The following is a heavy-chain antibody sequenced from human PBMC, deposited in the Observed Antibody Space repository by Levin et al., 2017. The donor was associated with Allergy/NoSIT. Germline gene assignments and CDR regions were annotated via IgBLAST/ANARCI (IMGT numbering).Heavy chain of an antibody. CDR3: AKEVYGSGRYPLGNAAFEM. CDR1: GFTFSSYG. J-gene: IGHJ3*02. D-gene: IGHD6-19*01. Sequence: PGGSLRLSCTASGFTFSSYGMHWVRQAPSKGLEWVAFISSDGRKKFYADSVKGRFTISRDNSKNTLDLQMNSLRAEDTAVYYCAKEVYGSGRYPLGNAAFEMWGQGTKVSVSS. V-gene: IGHV3-30*18. CDR2: ISSDGRKK.